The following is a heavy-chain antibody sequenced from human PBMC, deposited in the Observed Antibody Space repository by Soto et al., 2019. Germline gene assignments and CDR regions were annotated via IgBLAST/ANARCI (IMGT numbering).Heavy chain of an antibody. CDR3: ARYVLRYFDWPPQAFDI. V-gene: IGHV4-31*03. CDR2: IYYSGST. D-gene: IGHD3-9*01. CDR1: GGSISSGVYY. J-gene: IGHJ3*02. Sequence: LSLTCTVSGGSISSGVYYWSWIRQHPGKGLEWIGYIYYSGSTYYNPSLKSRVTISVDTSKNQFSLKLSSVTAADTAVYYCARYVLRYFDWPPQAFDIWGQGTMVTVSS.